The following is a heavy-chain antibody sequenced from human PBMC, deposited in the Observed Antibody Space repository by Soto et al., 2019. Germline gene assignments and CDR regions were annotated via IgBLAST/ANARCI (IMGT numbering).Heavy chain of an antibody. CDR2: ISASGGST. J-gene: IGHJ4*02. D-gene: IGHD3-16*01. CDR3: VKTRLAGGFDY. Sequence: EVQLLDSGGGLVQPGGSLRLSCAASGFTFNNYAMSWVRQAPGKGLEWVSSISASGGSTNYADSVKGRFTISRDNSENTVYLQMNGLRAEDTAVYYCVKTRLAGGFDYWGQGSLVTVSS. V-gene: IGHV3-23*01. CDR1: GFTFNNYA.